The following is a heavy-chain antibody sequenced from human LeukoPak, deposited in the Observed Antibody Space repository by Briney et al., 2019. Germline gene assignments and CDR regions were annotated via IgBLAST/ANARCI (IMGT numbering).Heavy chain of an antibody. CDR2: IYSDNT. Sequence: GGSLRLSCTVSGFTVSSNSMSWVRQAPGKGLEWVSFIYSDNTRYSDSVKGRFTISRDNSKNTLYLQMSSLRAEDTAVYYCARRAGAYSHPYDYWGQGTLVTVSS. V-gene: IGHV3-53*01. J-gene: IGHJ4*02. CDR1: GFTVSSNS. D-gene: IGHD4/OR15-4a*01. CDR3: ARRAGAYSHPYDY.